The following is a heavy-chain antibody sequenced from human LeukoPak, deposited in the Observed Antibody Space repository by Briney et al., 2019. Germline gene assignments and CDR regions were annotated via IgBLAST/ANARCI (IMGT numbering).Heavy chain of an antibody. Sequence: GGSLRLSCAASGFTFDDHAMHWVRQVPGKGLEWVSGISWNSGSIGYGDSVKGRFTISRDNAKNTLYLQMNSLRAEDSAVYYCASAYYHYYFDYWGQGTLVTVSS. V-gene: IGHV3-9*01. CDR1: GFTFDDHA. CDR3: ASAYYHYYFDY. CDR2: ISWNSGSI. J-gene: IGHJ4*02. D-gene: IGHD3-22*01.